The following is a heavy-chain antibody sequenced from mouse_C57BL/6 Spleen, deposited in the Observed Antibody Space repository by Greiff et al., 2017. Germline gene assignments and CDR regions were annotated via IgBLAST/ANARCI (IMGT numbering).Heavy chain of an antibody. CDR2: ISSGSSTI. D-gene: IGHD2-4*01. Sequence: EVKLMESGGGLVKPGGSLKLSCAASGFTFSDYGMHWVRQAPEKGLEWVAYISSGSSTIYYADTVKGRFTISRDNAKNTLFLQMTSLRSEDTAMYYCAKQGTVYYDYDYYAMDYWGQGTSVTVSS. V-gene: IGHV5-17*01. CDR1: GFTFSDYG. J-gene: IGHJ4*01. CDR3: AKQGTVYYDYDYYAMDY.